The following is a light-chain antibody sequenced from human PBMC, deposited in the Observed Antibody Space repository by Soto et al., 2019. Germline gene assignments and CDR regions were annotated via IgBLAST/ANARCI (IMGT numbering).Light chain of an antibody. CDR3: QQYYTIPWT. J-gene: IGKJ1*01. CDR1: QSVLYSSNNKNH. V-gene: IGKV4-1*01. CDR2: WAS. Sequence: DTVMTQSPDSLAVSLGERATMNCKSSQSVLYSSNNKNHLAWYQQKPGQPPKLLIYWASTRESGVPDRFSGSGSGTDFTLTISSLQAEDVAVYYCQQYYTIPWTFGQGTKVEIK.